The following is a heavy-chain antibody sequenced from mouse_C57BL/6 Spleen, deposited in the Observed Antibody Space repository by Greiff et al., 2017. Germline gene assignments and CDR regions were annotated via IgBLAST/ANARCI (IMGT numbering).Heavy chain of an antibody. CDR1: GYTFTSYW. Sequence: QVQLQQPGAELVKPGASVKLSCKASGYTFTSYWMQWVKQRPGQGLEWIGEIDPSDSYTNYNQKFKGKATLTVDPSSSTAYMQLSSLTSEDSAVYYCARIHYSNYVGWYFDVWGTGTTVTVSS. CDR2: IDPSDSYT. CDR3: ARIHYSNYVGWYFDV. V-gene: IGHV1-50*01. J-gene: IGHJ1*03. D-gene: IGHD2-5*01.